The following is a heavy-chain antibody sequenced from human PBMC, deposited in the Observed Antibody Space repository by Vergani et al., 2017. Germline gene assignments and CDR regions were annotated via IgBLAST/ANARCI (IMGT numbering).Heavy chain of an antibody. J-gene: IGHJ3*02. CDR3: ARKDRDYNDYAGNFDI. CDR1: GFSFSDHY. V-gene: IGHV3-11*01. CDR2: ISNSGNTI. D-gene: IGHD5-12*01. Sequence: QVQLVESGGGLVKPGGSLRLSCAASGFSFSDHYMTWIRQAPGKGLEWVSYISNSGNTIEHADSVKGRFSISRDNAKSSLFLQMNSLRAEDTAVYYCARKDRDYNDYAGNFDIWGQGSMVTVSS.